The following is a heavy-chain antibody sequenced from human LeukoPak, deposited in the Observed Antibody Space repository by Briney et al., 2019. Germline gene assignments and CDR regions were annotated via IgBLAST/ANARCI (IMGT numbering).Heavy chain of an antibody. D-gene: IGHD3-22*01. V-gene: IGHV1-2*02. J-gene: IGHJ3*02. CDR3: ARGDSSGYYYAFDI. Sequence: ASVMVSCKASGYTLIGYYMHWVRQAPGQGLEWMGWINPNSGGTDYAQNFQGRVTMTRDTSISTAYMELSRLRSDDTAVYYCARGDSSGYYYAFDIWGQGTMVTVSS. CDR2: INPNSGGT. CDR1: GYTLIGYY.